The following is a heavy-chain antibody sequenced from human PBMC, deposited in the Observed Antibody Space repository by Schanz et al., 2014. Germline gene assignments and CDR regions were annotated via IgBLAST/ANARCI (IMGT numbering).Heavy chain of an antibody. Sequence: QVQLLQSGSEVKKPGASVKVSCEISGNTVSALAMHWVRQAPGKGLEWLGGFDVEDGETIYAQKFQGRVTMTADKSTSTVYMEVSGLRSEDTAVYYCAKVDRTRYYAMDVWGQGTTVTVSS. CDR1: GNTVSALA. CDR2: FDVEDGET. V-gene: IGHV1-24*01. D-gene: IGHD3-9*01. CDR3: AKVDRTRYYAMDV. J-gene: IGHJ6*02.